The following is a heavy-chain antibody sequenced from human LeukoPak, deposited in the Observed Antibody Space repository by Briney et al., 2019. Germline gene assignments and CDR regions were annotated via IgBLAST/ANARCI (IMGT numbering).Heavy chain of an antibody. V-gene: IGHV3-30*04. CDR1: GFTFSSYA. D-gene: IGHD3-9*01. J-gene: IGHJ4*02. CDR2: ISYDGSNK. Sequence: GGSLRLSCAASGFTFSSYAMHWVRQAPGKGLEWVAVISYDGSNKYYADSVKGRFIISRDNAKNTLYLQMNSLRAEDTAVYYCARGADSGYSSDNWGQGALVSVSS. CDR3: ARGADSGYSSDN.